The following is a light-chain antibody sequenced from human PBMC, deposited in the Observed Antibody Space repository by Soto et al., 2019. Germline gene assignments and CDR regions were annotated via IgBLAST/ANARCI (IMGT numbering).Light chain of an antibody. J-gene: IGKJ1*01. CDR3: QHYNSYSGT. CDR1: QSLSSW. Sequence: DIQMTQSPSTLSASVGDRVTITCRANQSLSSWLAWYQQKPGKAPKLLIYKASSLESGVPSRFSGSGSGTEFTLTISSLQPDDLATYYCQHYNSYSGTFGQGTKVDI. V-gene: IGKV1-5*03. CDR2: KAS.